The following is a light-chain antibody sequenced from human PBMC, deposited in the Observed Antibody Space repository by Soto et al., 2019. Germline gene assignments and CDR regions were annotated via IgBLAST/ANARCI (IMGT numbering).Light chain of an antibody. V-gene: IGKV1-33*01. Sequence: DIQMTQSPSSLSAWVGDRVTITCQASQDITKYLSWYQQKSGKAPKLLIYDVFKLETGVPSRFSGTRSGTDFTLTISSLQPEDIATYYCQQYDKLPLTFGQGTKLEIK. CDR3: QQYDKLPLT. CDR2: DVF. J-gene: IGKJ2*01. CDR1: QDITKY.